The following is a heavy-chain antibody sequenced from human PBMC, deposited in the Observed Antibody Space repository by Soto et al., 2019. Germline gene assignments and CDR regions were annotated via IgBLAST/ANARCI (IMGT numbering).Heavy chain of an antibody. CDR1: GFTFDDYG. Sequence: GGSLRLSCVASGFTFDDYGMHWVRQAPGKGLEWVSSISWNSGRIGYADSVKGRFTISRDNVKNSLYLQMNSLRAEDTALYYRARSGEFSASDYFGFWGQGTLVTVSS. CDR3: ARSGEFSASDYFGF. CDR2: ISWNSGRI. V-gene: IGHV3-9*01. J-gene: IGHJ4*02. D-gene: IGHD3-10*01.